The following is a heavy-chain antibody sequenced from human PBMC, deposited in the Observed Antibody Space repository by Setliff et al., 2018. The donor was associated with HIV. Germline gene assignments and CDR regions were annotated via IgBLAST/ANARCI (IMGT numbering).Heavy chain of an antibody. Sequence: PGGSLRLSCAASGFTFSSYAMSWVRQAPGKGLEWVSAISGSGGSTYYADSVKGRFTISRDNVKNALYLQMNSLRAEDTAVYYCARERSSGWPFDYWGQGTLVTVSS. D-gene: IGHD6-19*01. J-gene: IGHJ4*02. CDR2: ISGSGGST. V-gene: IGHV3-23*01. CDR3: ARERSSGWPFDY. CDR1: GFTFSSYA.